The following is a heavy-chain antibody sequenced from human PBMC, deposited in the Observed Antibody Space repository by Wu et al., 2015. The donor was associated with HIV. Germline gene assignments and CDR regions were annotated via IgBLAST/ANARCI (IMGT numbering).Heavy chain of an antibody. Sequence: QVQLVQSGPEVKNPGSSVKVSCKASGGGFNSYAISWVRQAPGQGLEWMGGVIPVIGTPNFSQKFQGRVTITPDESTATVYMEMSTLRSEDTAVYYCARGLRDILTGYYSAFDYWGQGTLVIISS. D-gene: IGHD3-9*01. CDR3: ARGLRDILTGYYSAFDY. J-gene: IGHJ4*02. V-gene: IGHV1-69*05. CDR1: GGGFNSYA. CDR2: VIPVIGTP.